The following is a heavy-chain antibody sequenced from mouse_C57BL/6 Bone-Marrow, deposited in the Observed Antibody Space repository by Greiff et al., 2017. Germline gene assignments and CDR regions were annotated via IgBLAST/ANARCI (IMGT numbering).Heavy chain of an antibody. V-gene: IGHV1-50*01. D-gene: IGHD2-1*01. CDR3: ARKIYYGNYVFYAMDY. CDR1: GYTFTSYW. Sequence: VQLQQPGAELVKPGASVKLSCKASGYTFTSYWMQWVKQRPGQGLEWIGEIDPSDSYTNYNQKFKGKATLTVDTSSSTAYMQLSSLTSEDSAVYYCARKIYYGNYVFYAMDYWGQGTSVTVSS. J-gene: IGHJ4*01. CDR2: IDPSDSYT.